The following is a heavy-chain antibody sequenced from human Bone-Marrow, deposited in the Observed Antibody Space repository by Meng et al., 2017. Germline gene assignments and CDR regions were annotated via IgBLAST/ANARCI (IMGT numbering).Heavy chain of an antibody. J-gene: IGHJ2*01. CDR3: ARRKVGATGRAYYWYFDL. Sequence: QVQLQVSGPGLVKPSETLSLICAVSGDSSSSGNWGIWVRRPPGKGREWIGEIHHSGSTYYNPSLKSRITMSVDTSKNQFYLKLSSVTAADTAVYYCARRKVGATGRAYYWYFDLWGRGTLVTVSS. CDR2: IHHSGST. CDR1: GDSSSSGNW. D-gene: IGHD1-26*01. V-gene: IGHV4-55*01.